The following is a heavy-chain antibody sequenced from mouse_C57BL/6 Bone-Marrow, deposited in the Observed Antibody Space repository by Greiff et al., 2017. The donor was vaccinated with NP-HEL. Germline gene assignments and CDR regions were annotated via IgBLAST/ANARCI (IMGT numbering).Heavy chain of an antibody. CDR3: AAYYSNYYAMDY. Sequence: EVHLVESGPVLVKPGASVKMSCKASGYTFTDYYMNWVKQSHGKSLEWIGVINPYNGGTSYNQKFKGKATLTVDKSSSTAYMELNSLTSEDSAVYYCAAYYSNYYAMDYWGQGTSVTVSS. CDR1: GYTFTDYY. V-gene: IGHV1-19*01. CDR2: INPYNGGT. J-gene: IGHJ4*01. D-gene: IGHD2-5*01.